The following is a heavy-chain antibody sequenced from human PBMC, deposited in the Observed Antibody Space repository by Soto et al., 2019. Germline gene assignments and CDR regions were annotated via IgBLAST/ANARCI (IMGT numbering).Heavy chain of an antibody. CDR1: GFTFCSYG. CDR3: AKARADSSGYYYDY. CDR2: ISYDGSNK. V-gene: IGHV3-30*18. J-gene: IGHJ4*02. D-gene: IGHD3-22*01. Sequence: QVQLVESGGGVVQTGRSLRLSCAASGFTFCSYGMHWVRQAPGKGLEWVAVISYDGSNKYYADSVKGRFTISRDNSKNTLYLQMNSLRAEDTAVYYCAKARADSSGYYYDYWGQGTLVTVSS.